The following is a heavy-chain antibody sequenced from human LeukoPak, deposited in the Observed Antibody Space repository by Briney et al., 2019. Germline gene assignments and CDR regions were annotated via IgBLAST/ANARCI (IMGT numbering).Heavy chain of an antibody. Sequence: SVKVSCKASGGTFSSYGISWVRQAQGEGMEWMGGIIPIFGTANYAKKFQGRGTITAEETTSKEYMEMRSLRSEDTAVYYCACSNSGSYSASDYWGQGTLVTVSS. CDR1: GGTFSSYG. D-gene: IGHD1-26*01. V-gene: IGHV1-69*13. CDR2: IIPIFGTA. J-gene: IGHJ4*02. CDR3: ACSNSGSYSASDY.